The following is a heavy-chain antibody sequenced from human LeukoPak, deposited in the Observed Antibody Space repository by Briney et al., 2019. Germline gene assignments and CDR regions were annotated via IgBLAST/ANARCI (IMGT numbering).Heavy chain of an antibody. CDR3: AKDPDY. V-gene: IGHV3-30*02. CDR1: GFSFSTYG. Sequence: GGSLRLSCAASGFSFSTYGLHWVRQAPGKGLEWVAFIRYDGSNKYYADSVKGRFTISRDNSKSTLYLQVNCLRAEDTAVYYCAKDPDYWGQGTLVTVSS. CDR2: IRYDGSNK. J-gene: IGHJ4*02.